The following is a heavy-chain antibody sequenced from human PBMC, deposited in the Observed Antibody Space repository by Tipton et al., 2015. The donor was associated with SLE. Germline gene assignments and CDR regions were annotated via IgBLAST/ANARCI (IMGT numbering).Heavy chain of an antibody. CDR3: ASWSPERTSGWSRFDY. J-gene: IGHJ4*02. V-gene: IGHV4-59*01. CDR1: GGSISSYY. D-gene: IGHD6-19*01. Sequence: TLSLTCTVSGGSISSYYWSWIWQPPGKGLEWIGYIYYSGSTNYNPSLKSRVTISVDTSKNQFSLKLSAVTAADTAVYYCASWSPERTSGWSRFDYWGQGTLVTVSS. CDR2: IYYSGST.